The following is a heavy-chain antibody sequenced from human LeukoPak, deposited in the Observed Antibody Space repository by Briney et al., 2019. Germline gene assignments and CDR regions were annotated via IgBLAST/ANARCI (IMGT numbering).Heavy chain of an antibody. CDR3: ARLRNYYYGMDV. V-gene: IGHV4-30-2*01. Sequence: SETLSLTCTVSGGSISSGGYYWSWIRQPPGKGLEWIGYIYHSGSTYYNPSLKSRVTISVDRSKNQFSLKLSSVTAADTAVYYCARLRNYYYGMDVWGQGTTVTVSS. CDR1: GGSISSGGYY. CDR2: IYHSGST. J-gene: IGHJ6*02.